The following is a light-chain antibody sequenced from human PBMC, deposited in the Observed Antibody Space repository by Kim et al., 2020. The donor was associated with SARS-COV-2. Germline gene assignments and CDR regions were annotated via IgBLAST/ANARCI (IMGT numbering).Light chain of an antibody. CDR2: DVS. CDR3: CSYAGSYTVV. V-gene: IGLV2-11*03. J-gene: IGLJ2*01. CDR1: SSDVGTYNY. Sequence: GQSVTISCTGTSSDVGTYNYVSGYQQHPGKAPKLMIYDVSRRPSGVPDRFSGSKSGNTASLTISGLQAEDEADYYCCSYAGSYTVVFGGGTQLTVL.